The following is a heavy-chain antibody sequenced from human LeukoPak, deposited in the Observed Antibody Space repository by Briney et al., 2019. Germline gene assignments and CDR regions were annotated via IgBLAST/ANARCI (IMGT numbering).Heavy chain of an antibody. CDR1: GFTFSTYG. CDR3: AKDLAITFGGVMVPFDY. CDR2: ISYDGSNK. V-gene: IGHV3-30*18. Sequence: GGSLRLSCAASGFTFSTYGMHWVRQAPGKGLEWVAVISYDGSNKYYADSVKGRFTISRDNSKNTLYLQMNSLRAEDTAVYYCAKDLAITFGGVMVPFDYWGQGTLVTVSS. J-gene: IGHJ4*02. D-gene: IGHD3-16*01.